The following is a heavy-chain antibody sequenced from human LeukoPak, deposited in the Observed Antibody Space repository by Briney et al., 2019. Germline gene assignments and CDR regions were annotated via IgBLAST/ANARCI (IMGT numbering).Heavy chain of an antibody. Sequence: SETLSLTCAVYGGSFSGYYWSWIRQPPGKGLEWIGEINHSGSTNYNPSLKSRVTISVDTSKNQFSLKLSSVTAADTAVYYCARGRVTMVRVNGGKLAYWGQGTLVTVSS. J-gene: IGHJ4*02. V-gene: IGHV4-34*01. CDR3: ARGRVTMVRVNGGKLAY. D-gene: IGHD3-10*01. CDR1: GGSFSGYY. CDR2: INHSGST.